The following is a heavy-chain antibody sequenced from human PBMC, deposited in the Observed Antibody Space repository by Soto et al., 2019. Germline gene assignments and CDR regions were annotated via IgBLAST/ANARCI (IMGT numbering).Heavy chain of an antibody. CDR2: VSAYNGKT. V-gene: IGHV1-18*01. J-gene: IGHJ4*02. Sequence: ASVKVSCKASGYTFTSYGISWVRQAPGQGLEWMGWVSAYNGKTNYAQKLQDRVTMTTDTSTSTAYMEMRSLRSDDSAVYYCARDLTLVGATGAFEFWGRGTLVTVSS. D-gene: IGHD1-26*01. CDR1: GYTFTSYG. CDR3: ARDLTLVGATGAFEF.